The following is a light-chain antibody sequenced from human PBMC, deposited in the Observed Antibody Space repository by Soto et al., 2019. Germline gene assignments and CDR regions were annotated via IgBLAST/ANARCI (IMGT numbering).Light chain of an antibody. V-gene: IGKV3-15*01. J-gene: IGKJ1*01. CDR3: QQYNNWPPWT. CDR1: QSVSSN. Sequence: EIVMTQSPATLSVSPGERATLSCRASQSVSSNLACYQQKPGQAPRPLIYGASTMATGIPARFSGSGSGTEFTLTISSLQSEDFAVYYCQQYNNWPPWTFGQWTKVEIK. CDR2: GAS.